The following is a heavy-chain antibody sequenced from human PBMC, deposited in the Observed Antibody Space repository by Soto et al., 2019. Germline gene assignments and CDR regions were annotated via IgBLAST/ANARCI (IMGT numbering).Heavy chain of an antibody. CDR3: ATSRTFDY. J-gene: IGHJ4*02. V-gene: IGHV3-7*01. D-gene: IGHD6-13*01. CDR1: GFTFSSYW. Sequence: EVQLVESGGGLVQPGGSLRLSCAASGFTFSSYWMSWVRQAPGKGLEWVANIKQDGSEKYYVDSVKGRFTISRDNANNSLFLQMSSLRVEDTAVYYCATSRTFDYWGQGTLVTVSS. CDR2: IKQDGSEK.